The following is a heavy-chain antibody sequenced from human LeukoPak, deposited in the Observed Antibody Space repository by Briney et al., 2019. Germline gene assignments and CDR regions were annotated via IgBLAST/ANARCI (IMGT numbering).Heavy chain of an antibody. CDR1: GGSFSGYY. CDR3: ARRHAGYSSGWYGFDY. J-gene: IGHJ4*02. D-gene: IGHD6-19*01. Sequence: SETLSLTCAVYGGSFSGYYWSWIRQPPGKGLEWIGEINHSGSTNYNPSLKGRVTISVDTSKNQFSLKLSSVTAADTAVYYCARRHAGYSSGWYGFDYWGQGTLVTVSS. CDR2: INHSGST. V-gene: IGHV4-34*01.